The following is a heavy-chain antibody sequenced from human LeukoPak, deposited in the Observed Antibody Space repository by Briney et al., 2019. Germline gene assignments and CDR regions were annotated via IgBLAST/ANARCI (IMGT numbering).Heavy chain of an antibody. CDR3: ARDARYFDWLLGY. Sequence: GGSLRLSCAASGFTFSSYSMNWVRQAPGKGREWVSSISSSSSYIYYADSVKGRFTISRDNAKNSLYLQMNSLRAEDTAVYYCARDARYFDWLLGYWGQGTLVTVSS. CDR2: ISSSSSYI. V-gene: IGHV3-21*01. D-gene: IGHD3-9*01. CDR1: GFTFSSYS. J-gene: IGHJ4*02.